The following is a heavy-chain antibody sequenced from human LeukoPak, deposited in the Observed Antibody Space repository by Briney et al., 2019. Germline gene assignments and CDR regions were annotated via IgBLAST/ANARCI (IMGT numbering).Heavy chain of an antibody. Sequence: GASVKVSCKASGYTFTSYGISWVRQAPGQGLEWMGWISAYNGNTNYAQKLQGRVTMTTDTSTSTAYMELRSLRSDDTAVYYCARDQLIGAARPGVDYWGQGTLVTVSS. V-gene: IGHV1-18*01. CDR2: ISAYNGNT. D-gene: IGHD6-6*01. CDR1: GYTFTSYG. CDR3: ARDQLIGAARPGVDY. J-gene: IGHJ4*02.